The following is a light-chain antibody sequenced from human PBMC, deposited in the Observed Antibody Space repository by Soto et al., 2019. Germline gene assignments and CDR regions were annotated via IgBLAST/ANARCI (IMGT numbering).Light chain of an antibody. CDR3: QQRSNWPPI. V-gene: IGKV3-11*01. CDR1: QSVSSY. J-gene: IGKJ5*01. CDR2: DAS. Sequence: EIVLTESPATLSLSPGEGATLSCRASQSVSSYLAWYQQKPGQAPRLLIYDASNRATGIPARFSGSGSGTDFTLTISSLEPEDFAVYYCQQRSNWPPIFGQGTLLEIK.